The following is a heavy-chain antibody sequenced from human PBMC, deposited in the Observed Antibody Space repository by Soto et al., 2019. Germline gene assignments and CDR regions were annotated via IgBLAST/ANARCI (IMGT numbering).Heavy chain of an antibody. CDR2: IIPILGIA. D-gene: IGHD2-15*01. V-gene: IGHV1-69*04. Sequence: SVKVSCKASGGTFSSYAISWVRQAPGQGLEWMGRIIPILGIANYAQKFQGRVTITADKSTSTAYMELSSLRSEDTAVYYCARDGVVVAATTAFDIWGQGTMVTVSS. CDR3: ARDGVVVAATTAFDI. CDR1: GGTFSSYA. J-gene: IGHJ3*02.